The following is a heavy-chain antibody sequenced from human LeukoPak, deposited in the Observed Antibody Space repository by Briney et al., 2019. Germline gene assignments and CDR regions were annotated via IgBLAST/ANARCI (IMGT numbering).Heavy chain of an antibody. CDR3: ARDPRGVYYYGMDV. Sequence: ASVKVSCKASGYTFTSYGISWVRQSPGQGLERMGWISAYNGNTNHAQKLQGRVTMTTDTSTSTAYKELRSLRSDDTAVYYCARDPRGVYYYGMDVWGQGTTVTVSS. CDR1: GYTFTSYG. V-gene: IGHV1-18*01. J-gene: IGHJ6*02. CDR2: ISAYNGNT. D-gene: IGHD3-10*01.